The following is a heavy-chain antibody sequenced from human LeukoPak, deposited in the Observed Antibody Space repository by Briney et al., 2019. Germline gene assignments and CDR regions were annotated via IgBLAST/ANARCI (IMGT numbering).Heavy chain of an antibody. J-gene: IGHJ4*02. V-gene: IGHV4-39*01. Sequence: SETLSLTCTVSGDSISSSTYYWGWIRQPPGKGLEWIGNIYHSGSTYYNPSLKSRVTMSVDTSKNQFSLKLSSVTAGDTAVYYCARRCGSTSCFRYWGQGAQVTVAS. CDR1: GDSISSSTYY. CDR3: ARRCGSTSCFRY. CDR2: IYHSGST. D-gene: IGHD2-2*01.